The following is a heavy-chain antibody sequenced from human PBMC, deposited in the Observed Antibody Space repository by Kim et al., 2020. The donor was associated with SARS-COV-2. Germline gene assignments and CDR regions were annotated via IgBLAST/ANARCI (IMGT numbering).Heavy chain of an antibody. V-gene: IGHV5-51*01. CDR3: ARRAGHCGGDCYSNWFDP. CDR2: IYPGDSDT. J-gene: IGHJ5*02. CDR1: GYTFSSYW. D-gene: IGHD2-21*01. Sequence: GESLKISCKGSGYTFSSYWIGWVRQMPGKGLEWMGIIYPGDSDTKYSPSFQGQVTISADKSISTAYLQWSSLKASDTAMYYCARRAGHCGGDCYSNWFDPWGQGTLVTVSS.